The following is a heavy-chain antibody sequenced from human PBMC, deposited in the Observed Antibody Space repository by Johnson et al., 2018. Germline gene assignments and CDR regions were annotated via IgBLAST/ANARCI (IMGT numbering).Heavy chain of an antibody. V-gene: IGHV1-69*15. CDR3: ATEGLRDPTNSYSGMDV. CDR2: IVPIFGTA. D-gene: IGHD4-17*01. Sequence: QVQLVQSGAEVKKPGSSVKVSCKASGGTFNIYAISWVRQAPGLRLEWMGRIVPIFGTANYAQKFQGRVTLTADESTSTAYTELSSLRSEDTAVYYCATEGLRDPTNSYSGMDVWGQGTTVIVSS. CDR1: GGTFNIYA. J-gene: IGHJ6*02.